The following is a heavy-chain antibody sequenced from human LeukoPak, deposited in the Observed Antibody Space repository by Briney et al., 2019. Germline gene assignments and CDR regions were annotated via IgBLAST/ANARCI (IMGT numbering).Heavy chain of an antibody. V-gene: IGHV4-61*01. CDR3: ARDGGFGEPSFDP. D-gene: IGHD3-10*01. Sequence: KPSETLSLTCTVSGGSISSSSYYWSWIRQPTGKGLEWIGYIYYSGSTNYNPSLKSRVTISVDTSKNQFSLKLSSVTAADTAVYYCARDGGFGEPSFDPWGQGTLVTVSS. J-gene: IGHJ5*02. CDR1: GGSISSSSYY. CDR2: IYYSGST.